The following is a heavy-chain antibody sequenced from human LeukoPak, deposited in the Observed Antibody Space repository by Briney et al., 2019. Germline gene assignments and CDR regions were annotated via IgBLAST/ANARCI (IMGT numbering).Heavy chain of an antibody. CDR3: AKDRDSSSWYLDY. J-gene: IGHJ4*02. V-gene: IGHV3-30*18. CDR2: ISYDGSNK. Sequence: GRSLRLSCAASEFTFSSYGMHWVRQAPGKGLEWVAVISYDGSNKYYADSVKGRFTISRDNSKNTLYLQMNSLRAEDTAVYYCAKDRDSSSWYLDYWGQGTLVTVSS. CDR1: EFTFSSYG. D-gene: IGHD6-13*01.